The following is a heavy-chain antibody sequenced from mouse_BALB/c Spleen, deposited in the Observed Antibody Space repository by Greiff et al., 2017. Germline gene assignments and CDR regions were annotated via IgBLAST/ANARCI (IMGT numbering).Heavy chain of an antibody. CDR2: ISSGGST. CDR1: GFTFSSYA. Sequence: EVKLVESGGGLVKPGGSLKLSCAASGFTFSSYAMSWVRQTPEKRLEWVASISSGGSTYYPDSVKGRFTISRDNARNILYLQMSSLRSDDTAMYYCASPRYAIDYAMDYWGQGTSVTVSS. CDR3: ASPRYAIDYAMDY. D-gene: IGHD2-14*01. J-gene: IGHJ4*01. V-gene: IGHV5-6-5*01.